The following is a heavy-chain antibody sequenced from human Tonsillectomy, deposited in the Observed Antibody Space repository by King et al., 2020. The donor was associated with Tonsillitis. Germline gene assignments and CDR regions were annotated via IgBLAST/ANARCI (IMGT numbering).Heavy chain of an antibody. D-gene: IGHD3-22*01. V-gene: IGHV3-9*01. J-gene: IGHJ4*02. Sequence: VQLVESGGALVQPGRSLRLSCAASGFSFDDYAMHWVQQAPGKGLEWVSGISWNSGTIGYADSVKGRFTISRDNAKNFLYLQMNNLRAEDTALYYCTKDPDYYDSSTSWGQGTLVTVSS. CDR3: TKDPDYYDSSTS. CDR2: ISWNSGTI. CDR1: GFSFDDYA.